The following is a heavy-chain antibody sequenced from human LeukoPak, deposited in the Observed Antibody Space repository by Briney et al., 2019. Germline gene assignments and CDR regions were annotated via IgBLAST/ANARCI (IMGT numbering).Heavy chain of an antibody. J-gene: IGHJ4*02. V-gene: IGHV3-11*06. CDR3: AREATTYSTSPFDY. Sequence: PGGSLRLSCAASGFTFGDYYMTWIRQAPGKGLECISYITSSGSYTDYADSVEGRFTISRDNTKNSLYLQMNSLRAEDTAVYYCAREATTYSTSPFDYWGQGTLVTVSS. CDR1: GFTFGDYY. CDR2: ITSSGSYT. D-gene: IGHD6-6*01.